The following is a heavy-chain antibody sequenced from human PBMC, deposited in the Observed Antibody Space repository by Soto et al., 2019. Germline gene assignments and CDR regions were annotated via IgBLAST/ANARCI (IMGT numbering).Heavy chain of an antibody. CDR2: IYYSGST. D-gene: IGHD3-10*01. CDR3: ARSSGYYYGSGSYSYYYYGMDV. V-gene: IGHV4-39*01. Sequence: TSETLSLTCTVSGGSISSSSYYWGWIRQPPGKGLEWIGSIYYSGSTYYNPSLKSRVTISVDTSKNQFSLKLSSVTAADTAVYYCARSSGYYYGSGSYSYYYYGMDVWGQGTTVT. J-gene: IGHJ6*02. CDR1: GGSISSSSYY.